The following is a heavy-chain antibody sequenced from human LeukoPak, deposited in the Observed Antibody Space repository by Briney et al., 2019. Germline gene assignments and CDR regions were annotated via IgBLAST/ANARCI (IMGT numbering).Heavy chain of an antibody. V-gene: IGHV3-7*01. CDR1: RFTFINYW. CDR2: IKHDGSDK. D-gene: IGHD2-15*01. CDR3: ATDQDCNGCNCYSHFDN. Sequence: GGSLRLSCAASRFTFINYWMSWVRQAPGKGVEWVANIKHDGSDKYYVDSVKGRFTISIDNAKNSLYLQMNTLRAEDTAVYYCATDQDCNGCNCYSHFDNWGQGTLVSVSS. J-gene: IGHJ4*02.